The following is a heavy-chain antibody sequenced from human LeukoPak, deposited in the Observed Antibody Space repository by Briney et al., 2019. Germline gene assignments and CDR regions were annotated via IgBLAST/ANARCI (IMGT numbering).Heavy chain of an antibody. J-gene: IGHJ4*02. CDR3: AKDPYYYGSGSYRY. V-gene: IGHV3-23*01. CDR1: GFTFSSYW. CDR2: ISGSGGST. D-gene: IGHD3-10*01. Sequence: GGSLRLSCAASGFTFSSYWMSWVRQAPGKGLEWVSAISGSGGSTYYADSVKGRFTISRDNSRNTLYLQMNSLRAEDTAVYYCAKDPYYYGSGSYRYWGQGTLVTVSS.